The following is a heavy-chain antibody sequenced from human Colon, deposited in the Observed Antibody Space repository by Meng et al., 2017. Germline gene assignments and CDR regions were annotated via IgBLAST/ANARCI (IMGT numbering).Heavy chain of an antibody. CDR1: GFTFSSYA. CDR2: ISYDGSNK. J-gene: IGHJ4*02. CDR3: ARTLGAAAGTRYFDY. D-gene: IGHD6-13*01. Sequence: GGSLRLSCAASGFTFSSYAMHWVRQAPGKGLEWVAVISYDGSNKYYADSVKGRFTISRDNSKNTLYLQMNSLRAEDTAVYYCARTLGAAAGTRYFDYWGQGTRVTVSS. V-gene: IGHV3-30*04.